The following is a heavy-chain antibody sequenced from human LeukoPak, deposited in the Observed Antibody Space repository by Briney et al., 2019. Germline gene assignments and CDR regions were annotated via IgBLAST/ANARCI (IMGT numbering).Heavy chain of an antibody. CDR3: VRDSTISGWYELGY. V-gene: IGHV3-53*01. J-gene: IGHJ4*02. CDR2: ISNEGAT. CDR1: GFPVSAGY. D-gene: IGHD6-19*01. Sequence: PGGSLRLSCEASGFPVSAGYMSWVRQAPGKGLDPVSVISNEGATYYADSVKGRFSISRDNSKNTVSLQMNSLRAEDTAVYFCVRDSTISGWYELGYWGQGTLVTVSS.